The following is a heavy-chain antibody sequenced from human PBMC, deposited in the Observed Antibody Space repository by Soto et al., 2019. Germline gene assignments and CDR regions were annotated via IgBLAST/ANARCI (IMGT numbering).Heavy chain of an antibody. V-gene: IGHV3-23*01. CDR3: AKGSKFTIFSPHGY. D-gene: IGHD3-3*01. Sequence: EVHLLESGGGLVQPGGSLRLSCAASGFTFSTYAMTWVRQAPGKGLEWVSALSGNSGTTYSADSVKGRFTISRDNSRNTLYLQISSLRAEDTALYYCAKGSKFTIFSPHGYWGQGTLVTVSS. J-gene: IGHJ4*02. CDR2: LSGNSGTT. CDR1: GFTFSTYA.